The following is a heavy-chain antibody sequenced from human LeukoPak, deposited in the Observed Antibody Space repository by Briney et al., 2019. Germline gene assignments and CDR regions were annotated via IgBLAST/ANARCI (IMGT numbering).Heavy chain of an antibody. V-gene: IGHV4-34*01. CDR2: IYYSGST. CDR3: ARSDGYGLVGI. D-gene: IGHD3-10*01. J-gene: IGHJ3*02. Sequence: PSETLSLTCAVYGGSFSGYYWSWIRQPPGKGLEWIGSIYYSGSTYYNPSLKSRVTISVDTSKNQFSLTLSSVTAADTAVYYCARSDGYGLVGIWGRGTMVTVSS. CDR1: GGSFSGYY.